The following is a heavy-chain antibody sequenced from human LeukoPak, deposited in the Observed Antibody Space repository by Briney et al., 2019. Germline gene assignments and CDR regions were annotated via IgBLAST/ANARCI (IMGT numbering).Heavy chain of an antibody. CDR2: IIPIFGTA. CDR1: GGTFSSYA. J-gene: IGHJ3*02. D-gene: IGHD7-27*01. Sequence: ASVKVSCKASGGTFSSYAISWVRQAPGQGLEWMGGIIPIFGTANYAQKFQGRVTITTDESTSTAYMELSSLRSEDTAVYYCARYPGARDAFDIWGQGTMVTVSS. V-gene: IGHV1-69*05. CDR3: ARYPGARDAFDI.